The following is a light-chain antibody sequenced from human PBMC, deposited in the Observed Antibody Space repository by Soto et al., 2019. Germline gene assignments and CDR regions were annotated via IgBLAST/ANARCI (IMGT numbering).Light chain of an antibody. V-gene: IGKV3-11*01. CDR1: QSVGSY. J-gene: IGKJ1*01. Sequence: EIVLIQSPATLSLSPGERATLSCRASQSVGSYLAWYQHKPGQAPRLLISDASNRATGIPARFSGSGSETDFTLTISSLEPEDVATYYCQHWSFGQGTKVEI. CDR2: DAS. CDR3: QHWS.